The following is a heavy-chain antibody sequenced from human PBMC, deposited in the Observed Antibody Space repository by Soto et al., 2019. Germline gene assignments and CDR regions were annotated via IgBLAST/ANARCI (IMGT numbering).Heavy chain of an antibody. Sequence: LSLTCAGYGASLSDNYCNWLRQPPGKGLEWIGDINHSGNTNYNPSLRSRVTISIDTSKNQLSLNLRSVSAADTAVYYCERGRGEFDAWGQRTPVTVSS. CDR1: GASLSDNY. CDR3: ERGRGEFDA. CDR2: INHSGNT. D-gene: IGHD2-21*01. V-gene: IGHV4-34*01. J-gene: IGHJ5*02.